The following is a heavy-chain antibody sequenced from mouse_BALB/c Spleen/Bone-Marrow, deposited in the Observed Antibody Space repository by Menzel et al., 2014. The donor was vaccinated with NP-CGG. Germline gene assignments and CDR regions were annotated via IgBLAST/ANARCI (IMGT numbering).Heavy chain of an antibody. CDR2: ISYSGNA. V-gene: IGHV3-8*02. CDR1: GDSITSSY. CDR3: ARGNGYHFDY. D-gene: IGHD1-2*01. J-gene: IGHJ2*01. Sequence: EVKLMESGPSLVKPSQTLSLTCSVTGDSITSSYWNWIRKFPGNKLEYMGYISYSGNAYYNPSLKSRISLTRDTSKNQYYLQLNSVTTGDTATYFCARGNGYHFDYWGQGTTLTVSS.